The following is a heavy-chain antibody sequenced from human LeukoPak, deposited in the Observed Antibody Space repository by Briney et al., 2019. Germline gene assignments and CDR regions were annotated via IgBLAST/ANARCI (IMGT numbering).Heavy chain of an antibody. D-gene: IGHD5-18*01. CDR2: ISSSSSTI. V-gene: IGHV3-48*04. J-gene: IGHJ4*02. CDR1: GFTFSSYS. Sequence: GGSLRLSCAASGFTFSSYSMTWVRQAPGKGLEWVSYISSSSSTIYYADSVKGRFTISRDNAKNSLYLQMNSLRAEDTAVYYCARDGYSYGLRWVFDYWGQGTLVTVSS. CDR3: ARDGYSYGLRWVFDY.